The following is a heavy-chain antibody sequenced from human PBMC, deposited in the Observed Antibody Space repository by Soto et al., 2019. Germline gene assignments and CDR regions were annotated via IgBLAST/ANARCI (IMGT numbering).Heavy chain of an antibody. CDR2: IYYSGST. V-gene: IGHV4-59*01. CDR3: ASVAVASDYFDY. CDR1: GGSISSYY. J-gene: IGHJ4*02. D-gene: IGHD6-19*01. Sequence: SETLSLTCTVSGGSISSYYWSWIRQPPGKGLEWIGYIYYSGSTNYNPSLKSRVTISVDTSKNQFSLKLSSVTAADTAAYYCASVAVASDYFDYWGQGTLVTVSS.